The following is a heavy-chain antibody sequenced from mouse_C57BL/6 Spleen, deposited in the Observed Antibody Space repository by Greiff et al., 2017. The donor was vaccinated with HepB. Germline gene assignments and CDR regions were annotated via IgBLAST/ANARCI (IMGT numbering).Heavy chain of an antibody. CDR2: IDPSDSET. V-gene: IGHV1-52*01. J-gene: IGHJ1*03. D-gene: IGHD1-1*01. CDR1: GYTFTSYW. Sequence: QVQLQQPGAELVRPGSSVKLSCKASGYTFTSYWMHWVKQRPIQGLEWIGNIDPSDSETHYNQKFKDKATLTVDKSSSTAYMQRSSLTSEDSAVYYCARGDYGGYFDVWGTGTTVTVSS. CDR3: ARGDYGGYFDV.